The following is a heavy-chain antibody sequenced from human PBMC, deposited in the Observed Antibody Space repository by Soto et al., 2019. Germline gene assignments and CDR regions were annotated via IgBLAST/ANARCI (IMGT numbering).Heavy chain of an antibody. D-gene: IGHD3-10*01. CDR3: ARDPQRGFFDY. J-gene: IGHJ4*02. V-gene: IGHV4-30-4*01. Sequence: QVQLQESGPGLVKPSQTLSLTCTVSGGSISSADYYWGWIRQPPGRGLEWIGYIYYSGSTFYNPSLKSRISISVDTSKNQFSLKLTSVTAADTAVYYCARDPQRGFFDYWGQGTLVTVSS. CDR1: GGSISSADYY. CDR2: IYYSGST.